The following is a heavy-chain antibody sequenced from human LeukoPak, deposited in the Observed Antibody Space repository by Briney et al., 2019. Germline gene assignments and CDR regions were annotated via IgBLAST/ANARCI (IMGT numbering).Heavy chain of an antibody. Sequence: GGSLRLSCAASGFTFSSYAMSWVRQAPGKGLEWVSAISGSGGSTYYADSVKGRFTISRDNSKNTLYLQMNSLRAEDTAVYYCARILYYYDGSGYPRYFDYWGQGTLVTVSS. CDR3: ARILYYYDGSGYPRYFDY. CDR2: ISGSGGST. V-gene: IGHV3-23*01. D-gene: IGHD3-22*01. CDR1: GFTFSSYA. J-gene: IGHJ4*02.